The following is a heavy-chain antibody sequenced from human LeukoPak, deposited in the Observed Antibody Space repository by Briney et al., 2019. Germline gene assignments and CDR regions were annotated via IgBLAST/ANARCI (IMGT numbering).Heavy chain of an antibody. CDR3: ARAAGWELLPSYYYMDV. Sequence: GASVKVSCKASGGTFSSYAISWVRQAPGQGLEWMGGSIPIFGTANYAQKFQGRVTITADESTSTAYMELSSLRSEDTAVYYCARAAGWELLPSYYYMDVWGKGTTVTISS. CDR2: SIPIFGTA. V-gene: IGHV1-69*13. D-gene: IGHD1-26*01. CDR1: GGTFSSYA. J-gene: IGHJ6*03.